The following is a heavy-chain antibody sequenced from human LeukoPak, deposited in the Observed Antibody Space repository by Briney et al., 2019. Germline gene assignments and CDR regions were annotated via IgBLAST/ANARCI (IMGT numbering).Heavy chain of an antibody. V-gene: IGHV1-18*01. Sequence: GASVKVSCKASGYTFTSYGISWVRQAPGQGLEWMGWISAYNGNTNYAQKLQGRVAMTTDTSTSTAYMELRSLRSDDTAVYYCAGVLWSDWFDPWGQGTLVTVSS. D-gene: IGHD2-21*01. CDR2: ISAYNGNT. CDR1: GYTFTSYG. CDR3: AGVLWSDWFDP. J-gene: IGHJ5*02.